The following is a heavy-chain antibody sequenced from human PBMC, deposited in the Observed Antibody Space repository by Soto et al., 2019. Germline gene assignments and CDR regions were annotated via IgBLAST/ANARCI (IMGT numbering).Heavy chain of an antibody. J-gene: IGHJ4*02. D-gene: IGHD3-9*01. Sequence: EVQLVESGGGLVKPGGSLRLSCAASGFTFSNAWMSWVRQAPGKGLEWVGRIKSKTDGGTTDYAAPVKGRFTISRDDSKNTLYLQMNSLKTEDTAVYYCTTETHDWLLDYYFDYWGQGTLVTVSS. V-gene: IGHV3-15*01. CDR1: GFTFSNAW. CDR2: IKSKTDGGTT. CDR3: TTETHDWLLDYYFDY.